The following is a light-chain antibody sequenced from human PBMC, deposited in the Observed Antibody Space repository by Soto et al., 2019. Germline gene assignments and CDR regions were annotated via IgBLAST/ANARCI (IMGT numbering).Light chain of an antibody. Sequence: QSVLTQPASLSVSPGQSITIPCTGSSSDVGAYNYVSWHQQHPGKAPKLIISDVSHRPSGVSSRFSGSKSGNTASLIISGLQAEDEADYYCSSFTRSAPTYVFGTGTKVTVL. V-gene: IGLV2-14*01. J-gene: IGLJ1*01. CDR1: SSDVGAYNY. CDR3: SSFTRSAPTYV. CDR2: DVS.